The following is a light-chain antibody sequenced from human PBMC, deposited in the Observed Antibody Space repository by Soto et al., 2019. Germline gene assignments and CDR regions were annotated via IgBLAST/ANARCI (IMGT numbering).Light chain of an antibody. CDR2: DVS. J-gene: IGLJ1*01. CDR3: GAFVGSATVV. Sequence: QSVLTQPRSVSGSPGQSVTISCTGTSSDVGGYNYVSWYQEHPGRAPKLMIYDVSIRPSGVPDRFSGSKSGNTASLTISGLLAEDEADYYCGAFVGSATVVFGSGTKLTVL. CDR1: SSDVGGYNY. V-gene: IGLV2-11*01.